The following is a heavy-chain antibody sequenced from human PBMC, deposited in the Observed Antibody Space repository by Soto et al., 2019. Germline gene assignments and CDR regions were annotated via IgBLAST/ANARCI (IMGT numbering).Heavy chain of an antibody. J-gene: IGHJ4*02. CDR3: AKGTNYYDSNGYFDY. V-gene: IGHV3-23*01. Sequence: GGSLRLSCAASGFTFSSYAMTWVRQAPGKGLEWVSAIGSGGSTYYADSVKGRFTISRDNSRNTLYLQMNSLRADDTAVYYCAKGTNYYDSNGYFDYWGQGTLVTVSS. D-gene: IGHD3-22*01. CDR1: GFTFSSYA. CDR2: IGSGGST.